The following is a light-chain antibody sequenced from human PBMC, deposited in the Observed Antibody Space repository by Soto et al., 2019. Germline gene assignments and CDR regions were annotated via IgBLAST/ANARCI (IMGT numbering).Light chain of an antibody. V-gene: IGKV1-17*01. CDR2: AAS. Sequence: DIQMTQSPSSLSASVGDRVTITCRPSQGIAKDLVWYQQKPGKAPKRLIYAASSLQSGVPSRFSGIGSGSHFTLTISSLQHEDFATYYCLQHNSYPLTFGGGTKVEIK. J-gene: IGKJ4*01. CDR1: QGIAKD. CDR3: LQHNSYPLT.